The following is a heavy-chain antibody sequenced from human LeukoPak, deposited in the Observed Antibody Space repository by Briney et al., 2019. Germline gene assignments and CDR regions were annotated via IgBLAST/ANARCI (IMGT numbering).Heavy chain of an antibody. CDR2: ISYDGSNK. D-gene: IGHD6-13*01. CDR1: GFTFSSYA. Sequence: GGSLRLSCAASGFTFSSYAMYWVRQAPGKGLEWVAVISYDGSNKYNADSVKGRFTISRDNSKNTLYLQMNSLTAEDTAVYFCARKPSATYSSSWANYFDYWGQGTLVTVSS. CDR3: ARKPSATYSSSWANYFDY. V-gene: IGHV3-30*01. J-gene: IGHJ4*02.